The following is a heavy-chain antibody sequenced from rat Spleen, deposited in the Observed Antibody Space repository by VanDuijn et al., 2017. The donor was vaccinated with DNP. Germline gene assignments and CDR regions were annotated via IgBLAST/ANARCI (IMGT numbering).Heavy chain of an antibody. V-gene: IGHV5S13*01. CDR2: ITNSGGSI. D-gene: IGHD1-3*01. CDR3: ARHGRVTTVATYWYFDF. CDR1: GFTFSKYG. J-gene: IGHJ1*01. Sequence: EVQLVESGGGLVQPGRSLKLSCAASGFTFSKYGMAWVRQAPTKGLEWVASITNSGGSIYYRDSVRGRFTISRDNAKSVLYLQMESLSSEDTATYFCARHGRVTTVATYWYFDFWGPGTMVTVSS.